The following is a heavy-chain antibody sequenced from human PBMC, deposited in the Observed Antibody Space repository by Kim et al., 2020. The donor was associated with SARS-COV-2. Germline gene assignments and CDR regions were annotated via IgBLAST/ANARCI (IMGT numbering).Heavy chain of an antibody. D-gene: IGHD3-3*01. CDR3: ARQTQLRFLEWPRYYYYGMDV. V-gene: IGHV4-59*08. CDR2: IYYSGST. J-gene: IGHJ6*02. CDR1: GGSISSYY. Sequence: SETLSLTCTVSGGSISSYYWSWIRQPPGKGLEWIGYIYYSGSTNYNPSLKSRVTISVDTSKNQFSLKLSSVTAADTAVYYCARQTQLRFLEWPRYYYYGMDVWGQGTTVTVSS.